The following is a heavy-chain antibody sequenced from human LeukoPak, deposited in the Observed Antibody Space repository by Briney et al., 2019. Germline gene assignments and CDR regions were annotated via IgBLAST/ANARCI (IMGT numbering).Heavy chain of an antibody. CDR3: AGSYSSTWYSTFDI. V-gene: IGHV4-59*08. Sequence: SETLSLTCTVSGGSMSTYYWSWIRQSPGKGLEWIGYIYYSGSTSYNPSLKSRVTISVDTSKNQFSLKLSSVTAAETAIYYCAGSYSSTWYSTFDIWGQGTLVTVSS. CDR2: IYYSGST. J-gene: IGHJ3*02. D-gene: IGHD6-13*01. CDR1: GGSMSTYY.